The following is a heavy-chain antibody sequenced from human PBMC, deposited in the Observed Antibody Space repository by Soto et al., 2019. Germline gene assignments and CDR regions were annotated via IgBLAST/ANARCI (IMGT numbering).Heavy chain of an antibody. D-gene: IGHD2-15*01. J-gene: IGHJ4*02. V-gene: IGHV3-9*01. CDR1: GFTFDDYA. CDR2: ISWNSGSI. CDR3: AKMPIVVVVAAAYYFDY. Sequence: PGGSLRLSCAASGFTFDDYAMHWVRQAPGKGLEWVSGISWNSGSIGYADSVKGRFTISRDNAKNSLYLQMNSLRAEDTAVYYCAKMPIVVVVAAAYYFDYWGQGTLVTVSS.